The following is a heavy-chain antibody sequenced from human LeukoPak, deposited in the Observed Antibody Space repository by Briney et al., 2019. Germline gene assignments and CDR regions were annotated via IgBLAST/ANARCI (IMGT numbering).Heavy chain of an antibody. D-gene: IGHD4-17*01. CDR2: ISSSSSYI. CDR1: GFTFSSYS. J-gene: IGHJ4*02. Sequence: GGSLGLSCAASGFTFSSYSMNWVRQAPGKGLEWVSSISSSSSYIYYADSVKGRFTISRDNAKNSLYLQMNSLRAEDTAVYYCARDDGDFLTHNYFDYWGQGTLVTVSS. CDR3: ARDDGDFLTHNYFDY. V-gene: IGHV3-21*01.